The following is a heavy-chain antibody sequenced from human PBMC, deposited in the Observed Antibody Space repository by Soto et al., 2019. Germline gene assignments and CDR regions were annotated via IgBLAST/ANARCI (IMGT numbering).Heavy chain of an antibody. V-gene: IGHV1-69*01. D-gene: IGHD1-20*01. J-gene: IGHJ5*02. CDR3: ARLGDVPPNSYEWNDRLNPDVDP. Sequence: QVQLVQSGAEVRKPGSSVKVSCKASGGTFSSHAISWVRQAPGQGLEWMGGISPMFGTANYAQKFQDRVTITAVESTNTAYMELISLRSEDTASYYCARLGDVPPNSYEWNDRLNPDVDPWGQGTLVTVSS. CDR1: GGTFSSHA. CDR2: ISPMFGTA.